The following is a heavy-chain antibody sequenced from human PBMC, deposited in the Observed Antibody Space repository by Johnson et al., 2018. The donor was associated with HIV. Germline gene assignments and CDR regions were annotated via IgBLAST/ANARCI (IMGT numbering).Heavy chain of an antibody. V-gene: IGHV3-11*04. Sequence: VQLVESGGGLVKPGGSLRLSCAASGFSFSDYYMSWIRQAPGKGLEWVSDISSGGSTIYYADSVKGRFTISRDTAKNSLYLKMNSLSVEDTAVYYCARGAGYDFWSGRHAFDIWGQGTMVTVSS. CDR2: ISSGGSTI. CDR1: GFSFSDYY. D-gene: IGHD3-3*01. CDR3: ARGAGYDFWSGRHAFDI. J-gene: IGHJ3*02.